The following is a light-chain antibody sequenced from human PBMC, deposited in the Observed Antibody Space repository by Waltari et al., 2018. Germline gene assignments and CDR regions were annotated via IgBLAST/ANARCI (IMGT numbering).Light chain of an antibody. Sequence: AVQMTQSPSSLSASLGDRVTISCRASQGIGHDLGWYQQKPGKAPKLLIYAGSNLQRGVPSRFSGSGSGTDFTLTISSLQPEDFATYYCLQDYFYPRTFGQGTKVEIK. CDR3: LQDYFYPRT. V-gene: IGKV1-6*01. CDR1: QGIGHD. J-gene: IGKJ1*01. CDR2: AGS.